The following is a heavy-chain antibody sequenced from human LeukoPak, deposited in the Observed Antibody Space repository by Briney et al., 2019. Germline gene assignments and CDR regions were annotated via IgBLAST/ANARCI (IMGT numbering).Heavy chain of an antibody. CDR1: GFTFSSHA. Sequence: GGSLRLSCAASGFTFSSHAMTWARQAPGKGLEWVSAISGSGGTTYYADSVKGRFTISRDNSKNTLYLQMNSLRAEDTAVYYCARATVTTICPTAHDYWGQGTLVTVSS. J-gene: IGHJ4*02. CDR2: ISGSGGTT. V-gene: IGHV3-23*01. CDR3: ARATVTTICPTAHDY. D-gene: IGHD4-11*01.